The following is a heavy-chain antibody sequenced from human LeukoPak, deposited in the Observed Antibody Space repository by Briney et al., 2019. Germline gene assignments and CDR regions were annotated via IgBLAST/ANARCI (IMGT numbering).Heavy chain of an antibody. J-gene: IGHJ4*02. CDR3: AVTVVTPAAFDY. Sequence: PGGSLRLSCAASGFTFSSYAMHWVRQAPGKGLEWVAVISYDGSNKYYADSVKGRFTISRDNSKNTLYLQMNSLRAEDTAVYYCAVTVVTPAAFDYWGQGTLVTVSS. CDR1: GFTFSSYA. CDR2: ISYDGSNK. D-gene: IGHD4-23*01. V-gene: IGHV3-30*04.